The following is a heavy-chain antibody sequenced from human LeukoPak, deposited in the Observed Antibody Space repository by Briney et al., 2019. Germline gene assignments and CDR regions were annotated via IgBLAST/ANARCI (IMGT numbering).Heavy chain of an antibody. Sequence: ASVKVSCKASGGTFSSYAISWVRQAPGQGLEWMGGIIPIFGTANYAQKFQGRVTITADGSTSTAYMELSSLRSEDTAVYYCDYYDSSGPFDYWGQGTLVTVSS. CDR1: GGTFSSYA. CDR2: IIPIFGTA. V-gene: IGHV1-69*13. D-gene: IGHD3-22*01. J-gene: IGHJ4*02. CDR3: DYYDSSGPFDY.